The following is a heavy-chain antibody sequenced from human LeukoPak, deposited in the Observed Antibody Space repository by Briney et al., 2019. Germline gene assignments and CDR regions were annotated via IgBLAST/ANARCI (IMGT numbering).Heavy chain of an antibody. Sequence: GGSLRLSCTGSGFTVGDYAMSWFRQASGKGLEWVSFIRSKVYAETTEYAASVKGRFTISRDDSKSIAYLQMNSLKTEDTAVYYCQKYSSSSFDFWGQGTLVTVSS. J-gene: IGHJ4*02. CDR2: IRSKVYAETT. V-gene: IGHV3-49*03. D-gene: IGHD6-6*01. CDR3: QKYSSSSFDF. CDR1: GFTVGDYA.